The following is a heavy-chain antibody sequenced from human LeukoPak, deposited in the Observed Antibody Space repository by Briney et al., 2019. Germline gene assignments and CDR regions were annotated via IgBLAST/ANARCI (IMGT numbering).Heavy chain of an antibody. Sequence: GGSLRLSCVDSGFSFRSYWMTWVRQAPGKGLEWVANTKQDDSEKYYVDSVKGRFSISRDNAKNSLYLQMNSLRVEDTAVYYCARGFDSRFFNDWGQGTLVTVSS. D-gene: IGHD3-22*01. CDR1: GFSFRSYW. J-gene: IGHJ4*02. CDR3: ARGFDSRFFND. V-gene: IGHV3-7*01. CDR2: TKQDDSEK.